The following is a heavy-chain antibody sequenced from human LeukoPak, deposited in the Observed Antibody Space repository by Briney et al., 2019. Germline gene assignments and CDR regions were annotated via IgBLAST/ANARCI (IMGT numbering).Heavy chain of an antibody. CDR1: GFTFSDYY. Sequence: GGSLRLSCAASGFTFSDYYMSWIRQAPGKGLEWVSHISSRGSTIYYADSVKGRFTISRDNAKNSLYLQMNSLRAEDTAVYYCARHDTAMATDYGMDVWGQGTTVTVSS. CDR2: ISSRGSTI. V-gene: IGHV3-11*01. D-gene: IGHD5-18*01. J-gene: IGHJ6*02. CDR3: ARHDTAMATDYGMDV.